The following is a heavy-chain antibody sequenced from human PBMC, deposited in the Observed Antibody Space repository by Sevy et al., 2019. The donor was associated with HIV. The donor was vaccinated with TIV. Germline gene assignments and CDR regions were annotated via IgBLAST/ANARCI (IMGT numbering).Heavy chain of an antibody. CDR3: ARTITFGGVIVDIDAFDI. Sequence: GESLKISCKGSGYSFTSYWIGWVRQMPGKGLEWMGIIYPGDSDTRYSPSFQGQVTISADKSISTAYLQWSSLKASETAMYYCARTITFGGVIVDIDAFDIWGQGTMVTVSS. J-gene: IGHJ3*02. D-gene: IGHD3-16*02. CDR1: GYSFTSYW. CDR2: IYPGDSDT. V-gene: IGHV5-51*01.